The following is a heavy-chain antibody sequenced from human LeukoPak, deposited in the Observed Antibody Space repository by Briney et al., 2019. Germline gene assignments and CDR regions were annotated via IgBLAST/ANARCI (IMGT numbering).Heavy chain of an antibody. V-gene: IGHV4-59*01. CDR3: ASAHDYGDYPNAFDI. J-gene: IGHJ3*02. D-gene: IGHD4-17*01. CDR2: IYYSGST. CDR1: GGSISSYY. Sequence: SEPLSLTCTVSGGSISSYYWSWIRQPPGKGLEWIGYIYYSGSTNYNPSLKSRVTISVDTSKNQFSLKLSSVTAADTAVYYCASAHDYGDYPNAFDIWGQGTMVTVSS.